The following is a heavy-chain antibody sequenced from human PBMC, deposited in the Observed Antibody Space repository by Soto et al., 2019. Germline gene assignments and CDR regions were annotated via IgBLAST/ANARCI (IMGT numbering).Heavy chain of an antibody. CDR1: RYTFTSYA. J-gene: IGHJ5*02. CDR3: ARNPYYVIRAKCLHP. D-gene: IGHD3-16*01. Sequence: PAKVSCKDSRYTFTSYAISWARQANGQGLEWMGWISPYNANTNYAQKIQCRVTRTTDTPTSQANMRRPSLRPDDTAVYYFARNPYYVIRAKCLHPWCKELLVTVS. V-gene: IGHV1-18*04. CDR2: ISPYNANT.